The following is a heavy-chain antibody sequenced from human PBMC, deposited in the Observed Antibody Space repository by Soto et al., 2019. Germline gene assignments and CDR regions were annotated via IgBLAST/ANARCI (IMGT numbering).Heavy chain of an antibody. CDR1: GGSFSGDY. V-gene: IGHV4-34*01. Sequence: TSETLSLTCAVYGGSFSGDYWTWIRQPPGTGLEWIGEINHSGSTNYNPSLKSRVTISVDTSKNQFSLKLTSVTAADTAVYYCARLNGYCVGTSCHGYYGMDGWGQGTTVTVSS. CDR3: ARLNGYCVGTSCHGYYGMDG. D-gene: IGHD2-21*01. J-gene: IGHJ6*02. CDR2: INHSGST.